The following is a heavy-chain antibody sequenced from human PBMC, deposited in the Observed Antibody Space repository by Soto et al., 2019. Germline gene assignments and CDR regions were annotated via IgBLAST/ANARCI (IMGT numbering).Heavy chain of an antibody. V-gene: IGHV3-21*01. Sequence: EVQLVESGGGLVKPGGSLRLSCAASGFTFSSYSMNWVRQAPGKGLEWVSSISSSSSYVYYADSVKGRFTISRDNAKNSLYLQMNSLTAEDTAVYYCARDRHETTALAPYNSFESWGQGTLVTVSS. D-gene: IGHD1-1*01. CDR1: GFTFSSYS. CDR2: ISSSSSYV. J-gene: IGHJ5*01. CDR3: ARDRHETTALAPYNSFES.